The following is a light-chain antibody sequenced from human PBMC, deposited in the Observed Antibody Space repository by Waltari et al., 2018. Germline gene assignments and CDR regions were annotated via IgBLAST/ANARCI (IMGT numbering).Light chain of an antibody. CDR1: QDINSW. J-gene: IGKJ3*01. V-gene: IGKV1-12*01. Sequence: DIQMTQSPSSVSASVGDRVTITCRASQDINSWLTWYQQKPGKAPRLLLYTTSSLKTGVPSRFSGSGSGTDFSLTISSLQPEDFAIYFCQQAKSYPLTFGPGTRVDIK. CDR3: QQAKSYPLT. CDR2: TTS.